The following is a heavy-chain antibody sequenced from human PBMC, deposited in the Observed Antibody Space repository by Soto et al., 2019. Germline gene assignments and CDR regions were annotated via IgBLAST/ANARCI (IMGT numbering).Heavy chain of an antibody. CDR2: INHSGST. CDR3: ARERGYSYGSHFDY. V-gene: IGHV4-34*01. D-gene: IGHD5-18*01. CDR1: GGSFSGYY. J-gene: IGHJ4*02. Sequence: SETLSLTCAVYGGSFSGYYCSFIRQAPGKGLEWIGEINHSGSTNYNPSLKSRVTISVDTSKNQFSLKLSSVTAADTAVYYCARERGYSYGSHFDYWGQGTLVTVSS.